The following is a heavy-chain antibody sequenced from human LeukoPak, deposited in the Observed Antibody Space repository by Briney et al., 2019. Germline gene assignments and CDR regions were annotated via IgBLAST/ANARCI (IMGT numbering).Heavy chain of an antibody. CDR1: GFTFSSYA. Sequence: GRSLRLSCAAPGFTFSSYAMHWVRQAPGKGLECVAVISYDGSNKYYADSVKGRFTISRDNSKNTLYLQMNSLRAEDTAVYYCARDSNRGDYSGSGSEDFDYWRQGTLVTVSS. CDR3: ARDSNRGDYSGSGSEDFDY. J-gene: IGHJ4*02. D-gene: IGHD3-10*01. V-gene: IGHV3-30-3*01. CDR2: ISYDGSNK.